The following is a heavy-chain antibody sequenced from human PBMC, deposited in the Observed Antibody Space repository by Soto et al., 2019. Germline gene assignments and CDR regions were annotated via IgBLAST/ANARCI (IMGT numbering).Heavy chain of an antibody. CDR1: GYTFTSYG. J-gene: IGHJ3*02. V-gene: IGHV1-18*01. CDR3: ARDSEDFWSGPPGLWAFDI. CDR2: ISAYNGNT. D-gene: IGHD3-3*01. Sequence: ASVKVSCKASGYTFTSYGISWVRQAPGQGLEWMGWISAYNGNTNYAQKLQGRVTMTTDTSTSTAYMELRSLRSDDTAVYYCARDSEDFWSGPPGLWAFDIWGQGTMVTVSS.